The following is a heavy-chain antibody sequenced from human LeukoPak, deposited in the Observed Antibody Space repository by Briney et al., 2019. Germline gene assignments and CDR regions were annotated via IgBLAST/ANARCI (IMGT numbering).Heavy chain of an antibody. CDR3: ARGNYYYDSSGYYDY. D-gene: IGHD3-22*01. J-gene: IGHJ4*02. CDR2: IYYSGST. CDR1: GGSISSYY. Sequence: SETLSLTCTVSGGSISSYYWSWIRQPPGKGLEWIGYIYYSGSTNYNPSLKSRVTISVDTSKNQFSLKLSSVPAADTAVYYCARGNYYYDSSGYYDYWGQGTLVTVSS. V-gene: IGHV4-59*01.